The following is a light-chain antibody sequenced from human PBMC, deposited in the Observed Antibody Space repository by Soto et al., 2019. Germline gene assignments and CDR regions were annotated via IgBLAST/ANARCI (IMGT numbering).Light chain of an antibody. V-gene: IGKV3-20*01. Sequence: EIVLTQSPATLSLSPGERATLSCRASQSVSSNLLAWYQEKPGQAPRLLIYGASSRATGIPDRFSGSGSGTDFTLTISRLEPEDFAVYYCRQYGRSLASAIGGGTKV. J-gene: IGKJ4*01. CDR3: RQYGRSLASA. CDR2: GAS. CDR1: QSVSSNL.